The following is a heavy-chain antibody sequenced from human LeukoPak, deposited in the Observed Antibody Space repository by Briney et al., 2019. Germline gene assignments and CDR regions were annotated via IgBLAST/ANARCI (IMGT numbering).Heavy chain of an antibody. D-gene: IGHD6-13*01. CDR1: VGSISNYY. V-gene: IGHV4-59*01. J-gene: IGHJ5*02. CDR2: IYYSGNT. CDR3: ARVFSSRFDP. Sequence: SETLSLTCTVSVGSISNYYWSWIRQPPGKGLEWIGYIYYSGNTNYNPSLKSRVTISIDSFKNQLSLKLSSVTAADTAVYYCARVFSSRFDPWGQGTLVTVSS.